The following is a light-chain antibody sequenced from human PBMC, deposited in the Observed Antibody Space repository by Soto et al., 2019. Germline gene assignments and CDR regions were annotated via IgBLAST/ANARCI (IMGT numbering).Light chain of an antibody. V-gene: IGLV2-14*03. Sequence: QSALTPPASLSGAPGQSIALSCTGTSSDVGAYDYVSWYQQHPDRAPRLVIYEVSNRPSGVSNRFSGSKSVNTATLTISGLQAEDEADYYCASHTTNNTRVFGTGTKVTVL. CDR2: EVS. J-gene: IGLJ1*01. CDR3: ASHTTNNTRV. CDR1: SSDVGAYDY.